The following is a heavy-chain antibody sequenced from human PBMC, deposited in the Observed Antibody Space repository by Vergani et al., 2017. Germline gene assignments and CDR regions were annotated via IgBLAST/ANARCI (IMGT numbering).Heavy chain of an antibody. D-gene: IGHD4-17*01. Sequence: QVQLVQSGAEVKKPGSSVKVSCKASGGTFSSYTISWVRQAPGQGLEWMGRIIPNSGGTNYAQKFQGRVTITADESTSTAYMELSSLRSEETAVYYCATLPNDFDDYNFDYWGQGTLVIVSS. CDR1: GGTFSSYT. CDR2: IIPNSGGT. J-gene: IGHJ4*02. V-gene: IGHV1-69*02. CDR3: ATLPNDFDDYNFDY.